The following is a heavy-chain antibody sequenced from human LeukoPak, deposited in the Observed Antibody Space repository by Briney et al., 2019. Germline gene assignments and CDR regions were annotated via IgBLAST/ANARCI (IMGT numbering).Heavy chain of an antibody. J-gene: IGHJ6*03. Sequence: PSETLSLTCTVSGGSISSSSYYWGWIRQPPGKGLEWIGSIYYSGSTYYNPSLKSRVTISVDTSKNQFSLKLSSVTAADTAVYYCASTSGYGPYYYYYMDVWDKGTTVTVSS. CDR1: GGSISSSSYY. V-gene: IGHV4-39*01. CDR3: ASTSGYGPYYYYYMDV. CDR2: IYYSGST. D-gene: IGHD5-12*01.